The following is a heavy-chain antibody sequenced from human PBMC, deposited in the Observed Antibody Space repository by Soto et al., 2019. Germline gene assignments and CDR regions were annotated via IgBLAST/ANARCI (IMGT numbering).Heavy chain of an antibody. J-gene: IGHJ4*02. CDR3: ARDASGPFGY. CDR1: GFTVNDS. CDR2: IHSDGST. V-gene: IGHV3-53*01. Sequence: SGGSLRLSCSVAGFTVNDSMSWVRQAPGKGLECVSFIHSDGSTHYTDSVRGRFTISRDNSKNTLYLQMDRLRVDDTAVYFCARDASGPFGYSGQGTLVTVSS. D-gene: IGHD6-19*01.